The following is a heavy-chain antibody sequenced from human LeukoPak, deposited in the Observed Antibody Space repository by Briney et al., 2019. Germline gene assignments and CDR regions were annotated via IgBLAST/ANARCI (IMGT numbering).Heavy chain of an antibody. CDR2: ITSDRRTI. J-gene: IGHJ4*02. CDR3: AKDYYNHQFDC. CDR1: GFTFSHYS. V-gene: IGHV3-48*01. D-gene: IGHD3-22*01. Sequence: GGSLRLSCAASGFTFSHYSMNWVRQAPGKGLEWVSYITSDRRTIYYAASVKGRFTISRDDSQNTLYLQMNSLSVEDTAVYFCAKDYYNHQFDCWGQGTLVTVSS.